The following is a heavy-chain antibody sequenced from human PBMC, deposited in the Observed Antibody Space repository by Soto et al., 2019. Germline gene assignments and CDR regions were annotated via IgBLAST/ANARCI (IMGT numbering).Heavy chain of an antibody. V-gene: IGHV2-70*04. Sequence: SSAALEERTETGTLTYTFYGFSLSTSSMRLSWIRQPPAKALQRLARIDWDDDKFYSTSTKTRLTISKDTSKNQVVLTMTNMDSVDTATYYFPRLRSSGCDYFDDWRHRTPVP. CDR3: PRLRSSGCDYFDD. CDR2: IDWDDDK. D-gene: IGHD6-19*01. J-gene: IGHJ4*01. CDR1: GFSLSTSSMR.